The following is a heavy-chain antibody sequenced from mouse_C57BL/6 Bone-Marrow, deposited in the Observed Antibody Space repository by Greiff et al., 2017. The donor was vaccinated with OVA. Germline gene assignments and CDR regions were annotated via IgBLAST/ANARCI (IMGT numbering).Heavy chain of an antibody. V-gene: IGHV1-64*01. CDR2: IHPNSGST. Sequence: QVQLQQPGAELVKPGASVKLSCKASGYTFTSYWMHWVKQRPGQGLEWIGMIHPNSGSTNYNEKFKSKATLTVDKSSSTAYMQLSSLTSEDSAVYYSARKIPIYYGNLFDYWGQGTTLTVSS. CDR3: ARKIPIYYGNLFDY. J-gene: IGHJ2*01. D-gene: IGHD2-1*01. CDR1: GYTFTSYW.